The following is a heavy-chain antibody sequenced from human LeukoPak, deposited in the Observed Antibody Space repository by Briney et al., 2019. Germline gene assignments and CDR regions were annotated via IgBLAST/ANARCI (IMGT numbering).Heavy chain of an antibody. CDR2: ISYDGSNK. V-gene: IGHV3-30*04. CDR3: ARTYYYDSSGYAPLDY. J-gene: IGHJ4*02. Sequence: QPGGSLRLSCAASGFTFSSYAMHWVRQAPGKGLEWVAVISYDGSNKYYADSVKGRFIISRDNSKNTLYLQMNSLRAEDTAVYYCARTYYYDSSGYAPLDYWGQGTLVTVSS. D-gene: IGHD3-22*01. CDR1: GFTFSSYA.